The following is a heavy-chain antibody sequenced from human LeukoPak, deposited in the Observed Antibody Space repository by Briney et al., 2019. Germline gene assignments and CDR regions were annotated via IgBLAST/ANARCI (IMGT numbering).Heavy chain of an antibody. CDR3: ARGATDTTRWFDP. V-gene: IGHV3-21*01. CDR1: GFTFNTYS. J-gene: IGHJ5*02. Sequence: GGSLRLSCEASGFTFNTYSMAWVRQAPGKGLEWVSIISRASESIFYADSVKGRFTISRDNAKNSLYLQMNGLRAEDTAAYYCARGATDTTRWFDPWGQGTLVTVSS. D-gene: IGHD1-7*01. CDR2: ISRASESI.